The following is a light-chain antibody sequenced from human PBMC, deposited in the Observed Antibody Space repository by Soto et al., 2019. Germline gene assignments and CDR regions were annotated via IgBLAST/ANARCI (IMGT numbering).Light chain of an antibody. J-gene: IGKJ4*01. CDR2: DAS. CDR1: QNLNNY. V-gene: IGKV3-11*01. Sequence: EIVLTQSQATLSVSPGERATLSGRASQNLNNYLIWYQHEPGQAPRLLIYDASNRATGVPDRFSGSGSGTDFSLTISSLQPEDFAIYYCQQRSDWPRTFGGGTKV. CDR3: QQRSDWPRT.